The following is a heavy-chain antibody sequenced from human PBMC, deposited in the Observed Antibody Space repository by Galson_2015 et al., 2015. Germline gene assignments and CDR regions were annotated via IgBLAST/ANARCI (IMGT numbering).Heavy chain of an antibody. J-gene: IGHJ4*02. Sequence: SLRLSCAASGFTFSDYYMSWIRQAPGKGLEWVSYISSSGSTIYYADSVKGRFTISRDNAKNSLYLQMNSLRAEDTAVYYCASLLNYDFWSGYSNPYDYWGQGTLVTVSS. D-gene: IGHD3-3*01. V-gene: IGHV3-11*01. CDR2: ISSSGSTI. CDR1: GFTFSDYY. CDR3: ASLLNYDFWSGYSNPYDY.